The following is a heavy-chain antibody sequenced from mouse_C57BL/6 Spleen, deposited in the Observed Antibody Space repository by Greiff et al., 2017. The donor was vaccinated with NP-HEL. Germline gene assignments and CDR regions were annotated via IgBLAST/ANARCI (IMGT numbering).Heavy chain of an antibody. V-gene: IGHV5-4*01. CDR2: ISDGGSYT. CDR1: GFTFSSYA. D-gene: IGHD2-4*01. J-gene: IGHJ3*01. Sequence: EVHLVESGGGLVKPGGSLKLSCAASGFTFSSYAMSWVRQTPEKRLEWVATISDGGSYTYYPDNVKGRFTISRDNAKNNLYLQMSHLKSEDTAMYYCARAYYDYDWFAYWGQGTLVTVSA. CDR3: ARAYYDYDWFAY.